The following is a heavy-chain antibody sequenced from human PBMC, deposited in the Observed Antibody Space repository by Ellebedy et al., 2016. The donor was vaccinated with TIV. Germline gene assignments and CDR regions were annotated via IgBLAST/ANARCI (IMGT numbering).Heavy chain of an antibody. D-gene: IGHD3-9*01. J-gene: IGHJ6*02. V-gene: IGHV3-48*04. CDR3: ARYFAYDYYGMDV. CDR2: ISSSSSTI. Sequence: GESLKISXAASGFTFSSYSMNWVRQAPGKGLEWVSYISSSSSTIYYADSVKGRFTISRDNAKNSLYLQMNSLRAEDTAVYYCARYFAYDYYGMDVWGQGTTVTVSS. CDR1: GFTFSSYS.